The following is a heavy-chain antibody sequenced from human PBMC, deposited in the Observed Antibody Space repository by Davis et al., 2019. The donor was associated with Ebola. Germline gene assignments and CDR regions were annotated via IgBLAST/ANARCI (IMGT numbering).Heavy chain of an antibody. CDR3: ARDPKGDY. J-gene: IGHJ4*02. Sequence: PGGSLRLSCAASGFTFSSYGMHWVRQAPGKGLKWVSSISSSSSYIYYADSVKGRFTISRDNAKNSLYLQMNSLRAEDTAVYYCARDPKGDYWGQGTLVTVSS. CDR1: GFTFSSYG. V-gene: IGHV3-21*01. CDR2: ISSSSSYI.